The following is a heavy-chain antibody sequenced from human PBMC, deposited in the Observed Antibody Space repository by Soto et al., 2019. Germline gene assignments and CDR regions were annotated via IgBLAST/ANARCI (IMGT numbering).Heavy chain of an antibody. J-gene: IGHJ6*02. CDR1: GFTFSSYE. D-gene: IGHD2-15*01. V-gene: IGHV3-48*03. CDR3: ARGGGFYYYYGMDV. CDR2: ISSSGSTI. Sequence: GGSLRLSCAASGFTFSSYEMNWVRQAPGKGLEWVSYISSSGSTIYYADSVNGRFTIPRDNAKNSLYLQMTSLRAEDTAVYYCARGGGFYYYYGMDVWGQGTTVTVSS.